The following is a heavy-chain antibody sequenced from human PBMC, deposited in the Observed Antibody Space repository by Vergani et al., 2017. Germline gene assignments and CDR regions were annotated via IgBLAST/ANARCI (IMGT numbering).Heavy chain of an antibody. CDR3: AKGVYCSSTSCYGGRGYYYGMGV. CDR2: ISGSGGNT. D-gene: IGHD2-2*01. Sequence: EVQLLESGGGLVQPGGSLRLSCAASGFTFSSYAMSWVRQVPGKGLEWVSGISGSGGNTYYANPVKGRFTNSRDNSKNTLYLQMNSLRADDPAVYYCAKGVYCSSTSCYGGRGYYYGMGVWGQGTTVTFSS. CDR1: GFTFSSYA. J-gene: IGHJ6*02. V-gene: IGHV3-23*01.